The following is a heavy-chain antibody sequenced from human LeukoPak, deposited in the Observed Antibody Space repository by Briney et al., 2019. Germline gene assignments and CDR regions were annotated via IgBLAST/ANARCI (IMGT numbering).Heavy chain of an antibody. CDR2: ISYDGSNK. V-gene: IGHV3-30-3*01. D-gene: IGHD6-13*01. J-gene: IGHJ4*02. CDR1: GFTFSSYA. CDR3: ARNIGYSSSWYRGFDY. Sequence: PGGSLRLSCAASGFTFSSYAMHWVGKAPARGRGGGAVISYDGSNKYYADSVKGRFTISRDNSKNTLYLRMNSLRAEDTAVYYCARNIGYSSSWYRGFDYWGQGTLVTVSS.